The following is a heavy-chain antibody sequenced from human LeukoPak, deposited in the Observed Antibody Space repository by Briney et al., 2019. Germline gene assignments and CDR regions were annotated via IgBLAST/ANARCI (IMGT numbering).Heavy chain of an antibody. D-gene: IGHD3-16*01. CDR3: ARELRTFDS. Sequence: GGTLRLSCAASGFTFSSYWMTWVRQAPGKGLEWVANIKHNGDELNYVDSVEDRFTISRDNAKNSLYLHMTDLRAEDTAVYYCARELRTFDSWGQGTLVTVSS. V-gene: IGHV3-7*01. CDR1: GFTFSSYW. J-gene: IGHJ4*02. CDR2: IKHNGDEL.